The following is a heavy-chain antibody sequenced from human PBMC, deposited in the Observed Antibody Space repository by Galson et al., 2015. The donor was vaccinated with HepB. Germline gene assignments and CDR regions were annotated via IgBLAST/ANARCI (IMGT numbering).Heavy chain of an antibody. CDR2: ISAYNGNT. V-gene: IGHV1-18*01. CDR3: ARVLHFRGTGTTAGAFDI. J-gene: IGHJ3*02. CDR1: GYTFTSYG. Sequence: SVKVSCKASGYTFTSYGISWVRQAPGQGLEWMGWISAYNGNTNYAQKLQGRVTMTTDTSTSTAYMELRSLRSDDTAVYYCARVLHFRGTGTTAGAFDIWGQGTMVTVSS. D-gene: IGHD1-1*01.